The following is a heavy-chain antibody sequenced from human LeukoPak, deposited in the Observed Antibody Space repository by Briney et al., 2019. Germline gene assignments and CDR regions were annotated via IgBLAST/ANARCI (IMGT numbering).Heavy chain of an antibody. CDR1: GFTFSSYA. V-gene: IGHV3-30-3*01. D-gene: IGHD2-2*02. CDR3: ARAIVVVPAAISLSLGY. Sequence: PGGSLRLSCAASGFTFSSYAMHWVRQAPGKGLEWVAVISYDGSNKYYADSVKGRFTISRDNFKNTLYLQMNSLRAEDTAVYYCARAIVVVPAAISLSLGYWGQGTLVTVSS. J-gene: IGHJ4*02. CDR2: ISYDGSNK.